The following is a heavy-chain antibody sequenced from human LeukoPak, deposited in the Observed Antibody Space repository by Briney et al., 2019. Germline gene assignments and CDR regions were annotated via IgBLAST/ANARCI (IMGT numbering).Heavy chain of an antibody. J-gene: IGHJ6*04. CDR1: GYTFTGYY. CDR3: ARERYSSGPGSMDV. CDR2: ISAFNGDT. D-gene: IGHD6-25*01. Sequence: ASVKVSCKASGYTFTGYYMHWVRQAPGQGLEWMGWISAFNGDTNYAQKFQGRVTMTTETSTSIAFMEVRSLSSDDTAVYYCARERYSSGPGSMDVWGKGTTVTVSA. V-gene: IGHV1-18*04.